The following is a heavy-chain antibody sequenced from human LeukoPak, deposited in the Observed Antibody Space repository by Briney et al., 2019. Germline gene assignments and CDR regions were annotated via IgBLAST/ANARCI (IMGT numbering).Heavy chain of an antibody. CDR2: IKQDGSEK. CDR1: GFTFSSYW. CDR3: ANLDSSGYSTFDY. Sequence: GGSLRLSCAASGFTFSSYWMSWVRQAPGKGLEWVANIKQDGSEKYYVDSVKGRFTISRDNAKNSLYLQMNSLRAEDTAVYYCANLDSSGYSTFDYWGRGTLVTVSS. J-gene: IGHJ4*02. D-gene: IGHD3-22*01. V-gene: IGHV3-7*01.